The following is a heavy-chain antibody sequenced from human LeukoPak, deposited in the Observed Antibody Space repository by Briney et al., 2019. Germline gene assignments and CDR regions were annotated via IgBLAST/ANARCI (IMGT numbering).Heavy chain of an antibody. CDR1: GFTFSSYS. J-gene: IGHJ4*02. CDR3: ASARNNWNHAPDY. Sequence: GGSLRLSCAASGFTFSSYSMNWVRQAPGKGLEWVSSISSSSSYIYYADSVKGRFTISRDNAKNSLYLQMNSLRAEDTAVYYCASARNNWNHAPDYWGQGTLVTVSS. D-gene: IGHD1-14*01. V-gene: IGHV3-21*01. CDR2: ISSSSSYI.